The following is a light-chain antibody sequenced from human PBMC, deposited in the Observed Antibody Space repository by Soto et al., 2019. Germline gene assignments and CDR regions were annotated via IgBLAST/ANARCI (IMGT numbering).Light chain of an antibody. CDR1: QSVSSK. J-gene: IGKJ5*01. CDR2: DTS. Sequence: EIVMTQSPATLSVSPGEGATLSCRASQSVSSKLAWYQQKPGQAPRLLIYDTSTRATGIPARFSGSGSGTEFTLTISSLQSEDFAVYYCQQYNTWPPITFGQGTRLEIK. CDR3: QQYNTWPPIT. V-gene: IGKV3-15*01.